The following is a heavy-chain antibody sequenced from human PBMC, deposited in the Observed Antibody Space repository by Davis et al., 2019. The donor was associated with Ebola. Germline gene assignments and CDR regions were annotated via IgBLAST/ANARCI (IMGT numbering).Heavy chain of an antibody. CDR3: AREGIVVVPAANDAFDI. CDR2: IYYSGGA. J-gene: IGHJ3*02. CDR1: GGPVSSGSYY. Sequence: PSETLSLTCTVSGGPVSSGSYYWSWIRQPPGKGLEWIGYIYYSGGANYNPSLKSRVTISVDTSKNQFSLKLSSVTAADTAVYYCAREGIVVVPAANDAFDIWGQGTMVTVSS. D-gene: IGHD2-2*01. V-gene: IGHV4-61*01.